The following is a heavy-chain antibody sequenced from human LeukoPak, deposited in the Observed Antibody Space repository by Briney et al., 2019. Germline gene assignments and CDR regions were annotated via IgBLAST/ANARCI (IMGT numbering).Heavy chain of an antibody. J-gene: IGHJ6*02. D-gene: IGHD3-10*01. CDR3: ARVTVVWFGEWKDYYGMDV. V-gene: IGHV1-8*03. CDR2: MNPNSGNT. CDR1: GYTFTSYD. Sequence: GASVKVSCKASGYTFTSYDINWVRQATGQGLEWMGWMNPNSGNTGYAQKFQGRVTITRNTSISTAYMELSSLRSEDTAVYYCARVTVVWFGEWKDYYGMDVWGQGTTVTVSS.